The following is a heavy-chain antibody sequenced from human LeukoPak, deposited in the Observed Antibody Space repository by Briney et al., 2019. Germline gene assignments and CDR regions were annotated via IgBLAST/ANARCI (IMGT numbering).Heavy chain of an antibody. CDR1: GFTFSSYS. Sequence: GGSLSLSCAASGFTFSSYSMNWVRQAPGKGLEWVSSIWSTSSYIYYADSVKGRFTISRENAKNSLYLQMYRLRAEDTAVCYFARKEELTGALDFDYWGQGTLVTVSS. D-gene: IGHD3-9*01. J-gene: IGHJ4*02. CDR2: IWSTSSYI. CDR3: ARKEELTGALDFDY. V-gene: IGHV3-21*01.